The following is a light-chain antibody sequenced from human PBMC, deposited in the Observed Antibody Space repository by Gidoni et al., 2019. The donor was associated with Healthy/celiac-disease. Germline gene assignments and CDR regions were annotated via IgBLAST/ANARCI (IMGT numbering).Light chain of an antibody. CDR1: QSISSW. CDR2: DAS. Sequence: DIQMTQSPSTLSASVGDRVTIPCRASQSISSWLAWYKQKPGKAPKLLIYDASSLESGGPSRFSGSGSGTEFTLTISSLQPDDFATYYCQQYNSYSQTFGQGTKVEIK. J-gene: IGKJ1*01. CDR3: QQYNSYSQT. V-gene: IGKV1-5*01.